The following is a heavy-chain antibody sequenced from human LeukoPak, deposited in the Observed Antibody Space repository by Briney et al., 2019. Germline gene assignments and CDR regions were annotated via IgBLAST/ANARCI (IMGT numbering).Heavy chain of an antibody. Sequence: ASVKVSCKASGYTFTSYYMHWVRQAPGQGLEWMGIINPSGGSTSYAQKFQGRVTMTRNMSTSTVYMELSSLRSEDTAVYYCARDRYCSSTSCFRFDYWGQGTLVTVSS. CDR1: GYTFTSYY. J-gene: IGHJ4*02. CDR2: INPSGGST. D-gene: IGHD2-2*01. CDR3: ARDRYCSSTSCFRFDY. V-gene: IGHV1-46*01.